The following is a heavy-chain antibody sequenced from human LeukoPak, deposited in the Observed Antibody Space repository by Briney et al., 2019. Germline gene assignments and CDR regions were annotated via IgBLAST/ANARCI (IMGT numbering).Heavy chain of an antibody. V-gene: IGHV4-59*01. D-gene: IGHD2-2*01. Sequence: SETLSLTCTVSGGSISSYYWSWIRQRPGKGLEWIGYIYYSGTTNYNPSLKSRVTISVDTSKNQFSMNLSSVTAADTAVYFCARGDYCSRSSCYLNAFDIWGQGTRVAVSS. CDR1: GGSISSYY. CDR2: IYYSGTT. J-gene: IGHJ3*02. CDR3: ARGDYCSRSSCYLNAFDI.